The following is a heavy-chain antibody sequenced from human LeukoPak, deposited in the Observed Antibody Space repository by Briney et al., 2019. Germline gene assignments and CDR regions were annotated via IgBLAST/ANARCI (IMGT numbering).Heavy chain of an antibody. D-gene: IGHD4-17*01. V-gene: IGHV3-7*01. CDR1: GFTFDDYT. CDR2: TKQDGSEK. CDR3: ARGGNHGDYWYFDL. J-gene: IGHJ2*01. Sequence: GGSLRLSCAASGFTFDDYTIHWVRQVPGKGLEWVANTKQDGSEKYYVDSVKGRFTISRDNAETSLHLQMSSLRAEDTAVYYCARGGNHGDYWYFDLWGRGTLVTVSS.